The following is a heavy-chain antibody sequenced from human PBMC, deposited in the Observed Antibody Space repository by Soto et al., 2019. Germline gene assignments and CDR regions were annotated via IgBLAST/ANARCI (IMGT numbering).Heavy chain of an antibody. CDR2: IYSGGST. CDR1: GFTVSSNY. Sequence: LRLSCAASGFTVSSNYMSWVRQAPGKGLEWVSVIYSGGSTYYADSVKGRFTISRHNSKNTLYLQMNSLRAEDTAVYYCGTTMVRGVTAGDYWGQGTLVTVSS. D-gene: IGHD3-10*01. V-gene: IGHV3-53*04. J-gene: IGHJ4*02. CDR3: GTTMVRGVTAGDY.